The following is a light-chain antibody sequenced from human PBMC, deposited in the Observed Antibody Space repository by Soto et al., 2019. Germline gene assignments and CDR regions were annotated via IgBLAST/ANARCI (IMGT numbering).Light chain of an antibody. Sequence: EVVLTRSPGTLSLSPGERATLSCRASQSVSSNYVAWYQQIPGQTPRLLIYGASSRATGIPDRFSGSGSGTDFTLTISRLEPEDFAVYYCQQHGSSPWMFGQGTKVDIK. CDR1: QSVSSNY. J-gene: IGKJ1*01. CDR3: QQHGSSPWM. CDR2: GAS. V-gene: IGKV3-20*01.